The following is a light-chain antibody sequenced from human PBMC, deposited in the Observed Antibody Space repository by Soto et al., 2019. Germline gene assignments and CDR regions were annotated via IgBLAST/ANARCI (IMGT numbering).Light chain of an antibody. CDR1: SSNIGSNY. Sequence: QSVLTQQPSASGTPGQRVTISCSGSSSNIGSNYVYWYQQLPGTAPKLLIYRNNQRPSGVPDRFSGSKSGTSASLAISGLRYEDEADYYCAAWDDSLSGREVFGGWTKLTVL. CDR2: RNN. CDR3: AAWDDSLSGREV. V-gene: IGLV1-47*01. J-gene: IGLJ2*01.